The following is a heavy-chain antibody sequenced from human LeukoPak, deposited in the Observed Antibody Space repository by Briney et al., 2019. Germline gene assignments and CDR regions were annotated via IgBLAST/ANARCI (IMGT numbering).Heavy chain of an antibody. V-gene: IGHV3-7*01. CDR3: ARDPYTSASDS. J-gene: IGHJ5*01. CDR2: LTPDGIHK. CDR1: GFSFSDYW. Sequence: GGSLRLSCAASGFSFSDYWMTWVRQAPGKGLEWVANLTPDGIHKYYVDSVEGRFTISRDNAKNSMFLQMSSLRVEDTAVYYCARDPYTSASDSWGQGTLVSVSS.